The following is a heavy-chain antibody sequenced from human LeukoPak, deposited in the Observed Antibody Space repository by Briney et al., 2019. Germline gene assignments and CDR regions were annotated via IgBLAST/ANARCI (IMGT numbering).Heavy chain of an antibody. CDR1: GFTFSSYG. CDR2: IWYDGSNK. J-gene: IGHJ4*02. Sequence: GRSLRLSCAASGFTFSSYGMHWVRQAPGKGLEWVAVIWYDGSNKYYADSVKGRFTISRDNSKNTLYLQMNSLRAEDTAVYYCASFSSSSKNVEYWGQGTLVTVSS. CDR3: ASFSSSSKNVEY. D-gene: IGHD6-13*01. V-gene: IGHV3-33*01.